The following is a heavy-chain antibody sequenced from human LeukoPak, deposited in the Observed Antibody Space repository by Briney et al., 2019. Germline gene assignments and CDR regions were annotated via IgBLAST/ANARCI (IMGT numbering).Heavy chain of an antibody. J-gene: IGHJ4*02. CDR2: ILHDGSNK. CDR1: GFNFNTSG. D-gene: IGHD3-22*01. V-gene: IGHV3-33*06. Sequence: GGSLRLSCAASGFNFNTSGMHWVRQAPGKGLEWVAVILHDGSNKNYADSVKGRFTISGDNSKNTLYLQMNSLRVEDTAVYYCAKSNGYFEYWGQGTLVPVSS. CDR3: AKSNGYFEY.